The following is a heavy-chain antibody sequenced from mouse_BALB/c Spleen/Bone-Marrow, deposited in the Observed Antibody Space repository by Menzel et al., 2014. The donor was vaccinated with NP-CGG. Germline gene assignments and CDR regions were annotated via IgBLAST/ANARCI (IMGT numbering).Heavy chain of an antibody. V-gene: IGHV14-3*02. D-gene: IGHD1-2*01. J-gene: IGHJ3*01. CDR3: ARIHYYGRAWFAY. CDR1: GFNIKDTY. Sequence: EVRLQQSGVELVKPGASVKLSCTASGFNIKDTYMHWVKQRPEQGLEWIGRIDPANGNTKYDPKFQGKATITADTSSNTAYLQLSSLTSEDTAVYYCARIHYYGRAWFAYWGQGTLVTVSA. CDR2: IDPANGNT.